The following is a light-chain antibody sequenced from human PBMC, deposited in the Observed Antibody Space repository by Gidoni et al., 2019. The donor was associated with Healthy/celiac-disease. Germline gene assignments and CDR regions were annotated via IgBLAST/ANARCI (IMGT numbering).Light chain of an antibody. CDR2: DAS. CDR3: QQRSNWPPPYS. J-gene: IGKJ2*03. CDR1: QSVSSY. V-gene: IGKV3-11*01. Sequence: ELVLPQSPATLSLSPGERATLSCRASQSVSSYLAWYQQKPGQAPRLLIYDASNRATGIPARFSGSGSGTDFTLTISSLEPEDFAVYYCQQRSNWPPPYSFGQGTKLEIK.